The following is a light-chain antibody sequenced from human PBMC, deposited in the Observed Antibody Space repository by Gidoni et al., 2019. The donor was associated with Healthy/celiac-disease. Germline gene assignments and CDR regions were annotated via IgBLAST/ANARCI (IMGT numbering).Light chain of an antibody. CDR1: SSDVGGYNY. CDR2: DVS. Sequence: QSALTQPASVSGSPGQSITISCTGTSSDVGGYNYVSWYQQHPGKAPKLMIYDVSNRTSGVSNRFSGSKSGNTASLTISGLQAEDEADYYCSSYTSSSTPCVFGTGTKVTVL. J-gene: IGLJ1*01. CDR3: SSYTSSSTPCV. V-gene: IGLV2-14*03.